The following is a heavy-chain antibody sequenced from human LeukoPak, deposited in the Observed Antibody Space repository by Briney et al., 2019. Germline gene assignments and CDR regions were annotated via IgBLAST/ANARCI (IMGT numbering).Heavy chain of an antibody. CDR2: IKQDGGEK. D-gene: IGHD1-26*01. CDR3: ARVREQDGMDV. J-gene: IGHJ6*02. CDR1: GFTFSSYW. V-gene: IGHV3-7*03. Sequence: GGSLRLSCAASGFTFSSYWMTWVRQAPGKGLEWVANIKQDGGEKYYVDSVKGRFTISRDNAKNSLHLQMNSLRAEDTAVYYCARVREQDGMDVWGQGTTATVSS.